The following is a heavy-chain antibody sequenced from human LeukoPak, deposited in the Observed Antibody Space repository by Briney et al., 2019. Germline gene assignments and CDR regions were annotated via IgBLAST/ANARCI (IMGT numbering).Heavy chain of an antibody. D-gene: IGHD4-17*01. CDR2: INHSGST. Sequence: NPSETLSLTCAVYGGSLSGYYWSWIRQPPGKGLEWIGEINHSGSTNYNPSLKSRVTISVDTSKNQFSLKLSSMTAADTAVYYCAASYGDHPLDYWGQGTLVTVSS. V-gene: IGHV4-34*01. CDR1: GGSLSGYY. J-gene: IGHJ4*02. CDR3: AASYGDHPLDY.